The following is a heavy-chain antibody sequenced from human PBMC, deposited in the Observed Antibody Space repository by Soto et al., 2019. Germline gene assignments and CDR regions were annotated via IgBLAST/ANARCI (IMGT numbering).Heavy chain of an antibody. CDR2: IIPIFGTA. CDR1: GGTFSSYA. J-gene: IGHJ5*02. V-gene: IGHV1-69*01. Sequence: VKVSCKASGGTFSSYAISWVRQAPGQGLEWMGGIIPIFGTANYAQKFQGRVTITADESTSTAYMELSSLRSEDTAVYYCAREHVLMVYAISPANWFAPWGQGTLVTVSS. CDR3: AREHVLMVYAISPANWFAP. D-gene: IGHD2-8*01.